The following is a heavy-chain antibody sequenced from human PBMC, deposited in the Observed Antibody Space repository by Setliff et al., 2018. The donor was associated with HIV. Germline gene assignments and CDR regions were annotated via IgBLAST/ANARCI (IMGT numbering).Heavy chain of an antibody. J-gene: IGHJ2*01. D-gene: IGHD3-10*01. CDR2: INPNNGDT. CDR1: GYTFSGYY. V-gene: IGHV1-2*04. CDR3: AKVRDYGSGSYYNWYFDL. Sequence: ASVKVSCKASGYTFSGYYIHWVRQAPGQGLEWMGWINPNNGDTKYAQKFQGWVTMTRDTSISTAYMELSRLRSDDTAVYYCAKVRDYGSGSYYNWYFDLWSRGTQVTVSS.